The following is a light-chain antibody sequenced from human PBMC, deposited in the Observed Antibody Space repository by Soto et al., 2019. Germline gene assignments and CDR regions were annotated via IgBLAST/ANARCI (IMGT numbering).Light chain of an antibody. CDR2: GAS. V-gene: IGKV3-20*01. J-gene: IGKJ4*01. CDR1: QSVSSSY. Sequence: EIVFTQSPGSLSLSPGERATLSCRASQSVSSSYLAWYQQKPDQAPRLLIYGASSRATGIPDRFSGSGSGTDFTLTISRLEPEDFAVYYCQQYVRSPLTFGGGTKVDIK. CDR3: QQYVRSPLT.